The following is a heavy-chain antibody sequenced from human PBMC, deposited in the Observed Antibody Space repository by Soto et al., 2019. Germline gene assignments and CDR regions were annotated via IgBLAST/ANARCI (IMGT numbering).Heavy chain of an antibody. CDR2: IRYDGSDE. V-gene: IGHV3-33*08. J-gene: IGHJ4*02. D-gene: IGHD1-26*01. CDR1: ASIFLGHG. Sequence: QVQLVESGGGVVQPGGSLRLSCAASASIFLGHGMHWVRQAPGKGLEWVAIIRYDGSDEHYGDSVEGRFTISRDNSKNMLYLQMNSLRAEDTAVYYCARDGVGATTFFGFLDYWGQGTLVTVSS. CDR3: ARDGVGATTFFGFLDY.